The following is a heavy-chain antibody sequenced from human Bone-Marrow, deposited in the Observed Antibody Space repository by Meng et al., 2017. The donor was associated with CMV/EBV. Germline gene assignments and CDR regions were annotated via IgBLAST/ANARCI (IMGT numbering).Heavy chain of an antibody. CDR1: GFTFSSYS. CDR2: ISSSSSYI. Sequence: GESLKISCAASGFTFSSYSMNWVRQAPGKGLEWVSSISSSSSYIYYADSVKGRFTIFRDNAKNSLYLQMNSLRAEDTAVYYCARLWGVRGYYFDYWGQGTLVTVSS. CDR3: ARLWGVRGYYFDY. D-gene: IGHD3-10*01. V-gene: IGHV3-21*01. J-gene: IGHJ4*02.